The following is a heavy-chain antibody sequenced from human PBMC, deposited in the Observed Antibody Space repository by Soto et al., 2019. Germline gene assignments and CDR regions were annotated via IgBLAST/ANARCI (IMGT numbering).Heavy chain of an antibody. J-gene: IGHJ6*02. CDR2: MNPNSGNT. D-gene: IGHD5-12*01. CDR3: ARGASNGYDPDYYYYYGMDV. CDR1: GYTFTSYG. V-gene: IGHV1-8*01. Sequence: ASVKVSCKASGYTFTSYGINWVRQATGQGLEWMGWMNPNSGNTGYAQKFQGRVTMTRNTSISTAYMELSSLRSEDTAVYYCARGASNGYDPDYYYYYGMDVWGQGTTVTVSS.